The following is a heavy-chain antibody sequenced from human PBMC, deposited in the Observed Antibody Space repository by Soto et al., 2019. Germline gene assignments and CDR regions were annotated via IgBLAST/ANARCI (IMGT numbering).Heavy chain of an antibody. J-gene: IGHJ4*02. D-gene: IGHD5-12*01. CDR2: VKDGGHT. CDR1: GGSLSGYY. Sequence: VQLQQWGAGLLKPSETLSLNCAVTGGSLSGYYWSWIRQPPGKGLEWIGEVKDGGHTNYSPSLRGRGTISTDPSNNQFPLRLDSVTGAETGVYYCARGQEGVVATHWDQGSLVTVSS. CDR3: ARGQEGVVATH. V-gene: IGHV4-34*01.